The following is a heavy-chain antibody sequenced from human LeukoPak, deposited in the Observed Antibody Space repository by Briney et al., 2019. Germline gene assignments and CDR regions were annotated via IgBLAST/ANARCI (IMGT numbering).Heavy chain of an antibody. Sequence: AAVKVSCKASGYSFTGYYMHWVRQAPGQGLEWMGWINPNSGGTKYAQKFKGRVTMTRDTSISTAYMELSRLRSDDTAVYYCARVDTAMVAGGGDYWGQGTLVTVSS. CDR2: INPNSGGT. D-gene: IGHD5-18*01. CDR3: ARVDTAMVAGGGDY. CDR1: GYSFTGYY. V-gene: IGHV1-2*02. J-gene: IGHJ4*02.